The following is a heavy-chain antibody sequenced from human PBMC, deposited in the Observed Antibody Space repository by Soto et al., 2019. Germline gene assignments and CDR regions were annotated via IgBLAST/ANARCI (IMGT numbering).Heavy chain of an antibody. D-gene: IGHD1-7*01. CDR1: GFTFSSYA. V-gene: IGHV3-23*01. CDR2: ISGSGGST. J-gene: IGHJ6*02. CDR3: AWGDWNYFGGRFGMDV. Sequence: EVQLLESGGGLVQPGGSLRLSCAASGFTFSSYAMSWVRQAPGKGLERVSAISGSGGSTYYADSVKGRFTISRDNSKNRLYLQMNSMRAEDTAVYYCAWGDWNYFGGRFGMDVWGQGTTVTDSS.